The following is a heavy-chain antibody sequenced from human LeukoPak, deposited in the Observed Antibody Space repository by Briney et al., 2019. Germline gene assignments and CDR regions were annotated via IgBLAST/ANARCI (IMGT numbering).Heavy chain of an antibody. J-gene: IGHJ4*02. CDR2: TYYRSKFYN. Sequence: SQTLSLTCAISGDSFSTNSVAWNWIRQSPSRGLEWLGRTYYRSKFYNDYAVSVKGRITINPDTSKNQFSLQLSSVTPEDTAVYYCAGGRNSGFDYWGQGTLVTVSS. CDR3: AGGRNSGFDY. D-gene: IGHD6-19*01. CDR1: GDSFSTNSVA. V-gene: IGHV6-1*01.